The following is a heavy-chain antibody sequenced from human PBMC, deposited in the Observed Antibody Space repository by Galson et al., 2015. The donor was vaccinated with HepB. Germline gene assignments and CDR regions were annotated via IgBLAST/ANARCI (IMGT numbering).Heavy chain of an antibody. D-gene: IGHD4-23*01. V-gene: IGHV3-30-3*01. Sequence: SLRLSCAASGFTFSSYAMHWVRQAPGKGLEWVAVISYDGSNKYYADSVKGRFTISRDNSKSTLYLQMNSLRAEDTAVYYCARDRTTVIIYYYSYGMDVWGQGTTVTVSS. CDR2: ISYDGSNK. J-gene: IGHJ6*02. CDR3: ARDRTTVIIYYYSYGMDV. CDR1: GFTFSSYA.